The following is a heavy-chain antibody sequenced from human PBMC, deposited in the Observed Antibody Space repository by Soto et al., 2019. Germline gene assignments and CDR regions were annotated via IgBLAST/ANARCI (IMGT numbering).Heavy chain of an antibody. J-gene: IGHJ3*02. D-gene: IGHD6-13*01. Sequence: QLQLQESGPGLVKPSETLSLTCTVSGGSISSSSYYWGWIRQPPGKGLEWIGSIYYSESTYYNPYLKSRVTISVDTSKNQFYLKLRSVTDADTAGYYCARQAYSSRPDAFDIWGQGTMVTVSS. V-gene: IGHV4-39*01. CDR2: IYYSEST. CDR3: ARQAYSSRPDAFDI. CDR1: GGSISSSSYY.